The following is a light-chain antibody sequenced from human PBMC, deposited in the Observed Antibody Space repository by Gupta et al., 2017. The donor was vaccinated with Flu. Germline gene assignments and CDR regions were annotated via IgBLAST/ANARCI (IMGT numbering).Light chain of an antibody. V-gene: IGLV6-57*01. Sequence: FMLTQPRSVSASPGKTVTISCTRSSGGIGSAFVQWLQQRPGSSPTTVIYQNDERPSGVPARFSGSIDTSSNSASLVISGLMTEDEADYYCQSYDGANWVFGGGTKLNVL. CDR2: QND. J-gene: IGLJ3*02. CDR3: QSYDGANWV. CDR1: SGGIGSAF.